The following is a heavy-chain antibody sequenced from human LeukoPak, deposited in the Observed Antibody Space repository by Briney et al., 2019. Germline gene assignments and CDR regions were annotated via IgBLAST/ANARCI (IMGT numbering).Heavy chain of an antibody. CDR2: ISYDGSNK. Sequence: PGRSLRLSCAASGFTFSSYGMHWVRQAPGKGLEWVAVISYDGSNKYYADSVKGRFTISRDNSKNTLYLQMNSLRAEDTAVYYCAKDLRGGLYGMDVWGQGTTVTVSS. CDR1: GFTFSSYG. CDR3: AKDLRGGLYGMDV. V-gene: IGHV3-30*18. J-gene: IGHJ6*02. D-gene: IGHD3-10*01.